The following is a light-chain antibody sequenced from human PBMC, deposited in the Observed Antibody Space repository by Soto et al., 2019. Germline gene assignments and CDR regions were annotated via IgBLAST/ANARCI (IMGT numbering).Light chain of an antibody. CDR3: SSYTSSSTDV. V-gene: IGLV2-14*01. Sequence: QSVLTQPASVSGSPGQSITISCTGTSSDVGGYNYVSWYQQHPGKALKLMIYEVSNRPSGVSNRFSGSKSGNTASLTISGLQAEDEADYYCSSYTSSSTDVFGTGTKVTVL. CDR2: EVS. J-gene: IGLJ1*01. CDR1: SSDVGGYNY.